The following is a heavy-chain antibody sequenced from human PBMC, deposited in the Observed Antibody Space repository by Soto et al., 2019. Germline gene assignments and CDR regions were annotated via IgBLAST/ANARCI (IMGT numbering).Heavy chain of an antibody. CDR1: KFSFNNYW. V-gene: IGHV3-74*03. Sequence: GGSLRLSCAASKFSFNNYWMHWVRQVPGKGPVWVSRINHDGSRTEYADSVKGRFTISRDNTKNTLYLQMNSLRVDDTAMYYCVREPWGFSGTWYDYWGQGILVTVSS. CDR2: INHDGSRT. J-gene: IGHJ4*02. CDR3: VREPWGFSGTWYDY. D-gene: IGHD6-13*01.